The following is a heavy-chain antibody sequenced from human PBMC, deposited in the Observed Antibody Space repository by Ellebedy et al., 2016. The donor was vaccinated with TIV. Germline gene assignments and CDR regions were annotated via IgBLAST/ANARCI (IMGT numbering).Heavy chain of an antibody. J-gene: IGHJ4*02. V-gene: IGHV2-5*02. Sequence: SGPTLVKPTQTLTLTCNFSGFSLTSKGAGVGWIRQPPGKALEWLALISWDDDKRYSPSLRSRLTIIKDTSKNQVFLTLTKLDPVDTATYFCAHRRGSGWYDYWGQGTLVTVSS. CDR3: AHRRGSGWYDY. CDR1: GFSLTSKGAG. CDR2: ISWDDDK. D-gene: IGHD6-19*01.